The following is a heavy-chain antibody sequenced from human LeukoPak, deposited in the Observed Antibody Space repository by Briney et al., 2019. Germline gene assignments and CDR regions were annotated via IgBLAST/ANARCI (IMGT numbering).Heavy chain of an antibody. J-gene: IGHJ3*02. Sequence: ASVKVSCKASGYTFTSYYMHWVRQAPGQGLEWMGIINPSGGSTSYAQKFQGRVTMTRDTSTSTVYMELSSLRSEDTAVYYCARDREWSGYRHDAFDIWGQGTMVTVSS. CDR3: ARDREWSGYRHDAFDI. D-gene: IGHD3-3*01. CDR2: INPSGGST. CDR1: GYTFTSYY. V-gene: IGHV1-46*01.